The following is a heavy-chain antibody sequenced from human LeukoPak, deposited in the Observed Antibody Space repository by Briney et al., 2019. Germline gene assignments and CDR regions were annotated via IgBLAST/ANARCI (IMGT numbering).Heavy chain of an antibody. Sequence: ASVKVSCKASGYTFTNYAMHWVRQAPGQRLEWMGWINAGNGNTKYLQKFQGRVTITRDTSASTAYMDLSSLRSEDTAVYYCARDSYYWYFDLWGRGTLVIVSS. V-gene: IGHV1-3*01. CDR1: GYTFTNYA. J-gene: IGHJ2*01. CDR2: INAGNGNT. CDR3: ARDSYYWYFDL. D-gene: IGHD2-21*01.